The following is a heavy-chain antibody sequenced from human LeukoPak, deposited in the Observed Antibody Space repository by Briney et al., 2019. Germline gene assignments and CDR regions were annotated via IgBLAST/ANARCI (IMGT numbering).Heavy chain of an antibody. CDR3: ARDGAHSGSYLSYWYFDL. J-gene: IGHJ2*01. CDR1: GGSFSGYY. D-gene: IGHD1-26*01. Sequence: PSETLSLTCAVYGGSFSGYYWSWIRQPPGKGLEWIGEINHSGSTNYNPSLKSRVTISVDTSKNQFSLKLSSVTAADTAVYYCARDGAHSGSYLSYWYFDLWGRGTLVTVSS. V-gene: IGHV4-34*01. CDR2: INHSGST.